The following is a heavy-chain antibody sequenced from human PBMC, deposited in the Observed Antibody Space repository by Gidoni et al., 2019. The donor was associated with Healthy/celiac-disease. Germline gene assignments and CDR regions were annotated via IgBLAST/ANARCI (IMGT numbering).Heavy chain of an antibody. J-gene: IGHJ5*02. CDR3: AKAVRDYDFWSGPPQFDP. Sequence: EVQLVESGGGLVQPGGSLRLSCAASGFTFSSYAMSWVRQAPGKGLEWVSAISGSGGSTYYADSVKGRFTISRDNSKNTLYLQMNSLRAEDTAVYYCAKAVRDYDFWSGPPQFDPWGQGTLVTVSS. V-gene: IGHV3-23*04. CDR1: GFTFSSYA. D-gene: IGHD3-3*01. CDR2: ISGSGGST.